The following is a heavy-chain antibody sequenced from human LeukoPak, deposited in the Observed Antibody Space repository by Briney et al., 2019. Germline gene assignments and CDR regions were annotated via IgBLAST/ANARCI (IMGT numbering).Heavy chain of an antibody. D-gene: IGHD3-3*01. J-gene: IGHJ4*02. V-gene: IGHV1-2*02. CDR1: GYTFTGYY. CDR3: APVVRFLERYSFDY. CDR2: INPSSGGT. Sequence: ASVKVSCKASGYTFTGYYMHWVRQAPGQGLEWMGWINPSSGGTNYAQKFQGRVTMTRDTSISTAYMELSRLRSDDTAVYYCAPVVRFLERYSFDYWGQGTLVTVSS.